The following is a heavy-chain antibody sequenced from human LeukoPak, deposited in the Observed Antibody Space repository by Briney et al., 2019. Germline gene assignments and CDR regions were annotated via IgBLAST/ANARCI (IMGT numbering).Heavy chain of an antibody. V-gene: IGHV4-59*01. Sequence: PSETLSLTCTVSGGSISSYYWSWIRQPPGKGLEWIGYIYYSGSTNYNPSLKSRVTISVDTSKNQFSLKLSSVTAADTAVYYCARTYYYDSSGYLGDAFDIWGQGTMVTVSS. J-gene: IGHJ3*02. CDR2: IYYSGST. CDR3: ARTYYYDSSGYLGDAFDI. CDR1: GGSISSYY. D-gene: IGHD3-22*01.